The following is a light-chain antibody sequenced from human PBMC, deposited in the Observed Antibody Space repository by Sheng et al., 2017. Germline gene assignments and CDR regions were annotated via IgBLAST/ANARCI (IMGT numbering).Light chain of an antibody. V-gene: IGKV3-11*01. Sequence: EIVLTQSPATLSLSPGERATLSCRASQSVSSYLAWYQQKPGQAPRLLIYDASNRATGIPARFSGSGSGTDFTLTVTSLEPEDFAVYYCQQRGTWPPKITFGGGTDGGDQ. CDR3: QQRGTWPPKIT. J-gene: IGKJ4*01. CDR1: QSVSSY. CDR2: DAS.